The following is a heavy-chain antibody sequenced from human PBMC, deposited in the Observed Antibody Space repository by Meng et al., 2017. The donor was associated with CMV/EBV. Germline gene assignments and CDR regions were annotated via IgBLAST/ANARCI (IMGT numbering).Heavy chain of an antibody. Sequence: QGHLQQWGAGLLKPSETLSLPCAVYGGSFSGYYWSWIRQPPGKGLEWIGEINHSGSTNYHPSLKSRVTISVDTSKNQFSLKLSSVTAADTAVYYCARCRARVVPDYWGQGTLVTVSS. V-gene: IGHV4-34*01. CDR3: ARCRARVVPDY. J-gene: IGHJ4*02. CDR1: GGSFSGYY. D-gene: IGHD4-23*01. CDR2: INHSGST.